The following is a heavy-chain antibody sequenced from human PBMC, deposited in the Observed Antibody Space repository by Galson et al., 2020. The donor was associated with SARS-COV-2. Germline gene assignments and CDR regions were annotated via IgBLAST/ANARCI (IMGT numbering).Heavy chain of an antibody. CDR1: GFPFTQYA. V-gene: IGHV3-33*01. D-gene: IGHD1-1*01. Sequence: GESLKISCTASGFPFTQYAMHWVRQAPGKGLAWVTLMWSDGSDENYADSVKGRFTISRDNSKNTLYLQMNNLGVEDTALYYCARGNGSGADLIDHWCRGTLVTVSS. J-gene: IGHJ4*02. CDR2: MWSDGSDE. CDR3: ARGNGSGADLIDH.